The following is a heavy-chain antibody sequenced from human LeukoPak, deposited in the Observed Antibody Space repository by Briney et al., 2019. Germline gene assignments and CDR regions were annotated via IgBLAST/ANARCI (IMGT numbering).Heavy chain of an antibody. CDR3: ARGDTRFGELLNDAFDI. V-gene: IGHV3-48*04. CDR2: ISSSGSTI. CDR1: GFTFSSYS. J-gene: IGHJ3*02. Sequence: GGPLRLSCAASGFTFSSYSMNWVRQAPGKGLEWVSYISSSGSTIYYADSVKGRFTISRDNAKNSLYLQMNSLRAEDTAVYYCARGDTRFGELLNDAFDIWGQGTMVTVSS. D-gene: IGHD3-10*01.